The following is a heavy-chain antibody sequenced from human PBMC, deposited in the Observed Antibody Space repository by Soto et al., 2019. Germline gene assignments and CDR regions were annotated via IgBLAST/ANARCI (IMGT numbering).Heavy chain of an antibody. J-gene: IGHJ6*03. V-gene: IGHV4-39*06. CDR2: FSSGLST. Sequence: PETLSLTCSVSDGSISTRDYYWGWIRQPPGKGLEWIGSFSSGLSTYYSPSLKSRVTVPVDTSKNQIRLKLSSVAAADTAVYYCARLEGYYYYMDVWGKGTTVTVSS. CDR1: DGSISTRDYY. CDR3: ARLEGYYYYMDV.